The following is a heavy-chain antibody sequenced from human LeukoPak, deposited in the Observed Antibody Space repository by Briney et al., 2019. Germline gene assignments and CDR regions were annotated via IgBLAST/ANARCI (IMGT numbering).Heavy chain of an antibody. D-gene: IGHD2-2*01. V-gene: IGHV3-21*01. Sequence: GGSLRLSCAASGFTFSSYSMNWVRQAPGKGLEWVSSISSSSSYIYYADSVKGRFTISRDNAKNSLYLQMNSLRAEDTAVYYCASEKLIVVVPAATFDPWGQGTLVTVSS. CDR2: ISSSSSYI. CDR3: ASEKLIVVVPAATFDP. CDR1: GFTFSSYS. J-gene: IGHJ5*02.